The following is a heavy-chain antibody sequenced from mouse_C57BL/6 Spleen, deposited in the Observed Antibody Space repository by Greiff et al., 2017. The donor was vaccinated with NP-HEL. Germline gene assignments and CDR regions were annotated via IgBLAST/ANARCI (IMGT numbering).Heavy chain of an antibody. V-gene: IGHV1-15*01. CDR2: IDPETGGT. J-gene: IGHJ1*03. CDR1: GYTFTDYE. Sequence: VKLMESGAELVRPGASVTLSCKASGYTFTDYEMHWVKQTPVHGLEWIGAIDPETGGTAYNQKFKGKAILTADKSSSTAYMELRSLTSEDSAVYYCTRGLRYLSGYFDVWGTGTTVTVSS. D-gene: IGHD1-1*01. CDR3: TRGLRYLSGYFDV.